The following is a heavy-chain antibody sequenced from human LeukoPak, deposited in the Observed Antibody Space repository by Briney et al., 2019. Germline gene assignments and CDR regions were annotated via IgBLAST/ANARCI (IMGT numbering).Heavy chain of an antibody. CDR3: ARDGSPYYYDRRYYFDY. J-gene: IGHJ4*02. D-gene: IGHD3-22*01. CDR2: IWYDGSNK. V-gene: IGHV3-33*01. CDR1: GFTFSSYG. Sequence: GRSLRLYCAASGFTFSSYGMHWVRQAPGKGLEWVAVIWYDGSNKYYADSVKGRFTISRDNSKNTLYLQMNSLRDEDTAVYYCARDGSPYYYDRRYYFDYWGQGTLVTVSS.